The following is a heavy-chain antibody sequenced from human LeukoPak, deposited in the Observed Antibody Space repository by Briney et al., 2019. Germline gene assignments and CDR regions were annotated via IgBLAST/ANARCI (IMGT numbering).Heavy chain of an antibody. CDR1: GFSLGEYA. J-gene: IGHJ4*02. CDR2: ISGSST. Sequence: PGDSLRLSCAASGFSLGEYAMRWVRQAPGKGPEWVSAISGSSTYYSDSVKGRFTISRDTSKTTVYLQMNVLREDDTALYYCVKGPQVGDGYHPDYWGQGTLVTVS. D-gene: IGHD5-18*01. CDR3: VKGPQVGDGYHPDY. V-gene: IGHV3-23*05.